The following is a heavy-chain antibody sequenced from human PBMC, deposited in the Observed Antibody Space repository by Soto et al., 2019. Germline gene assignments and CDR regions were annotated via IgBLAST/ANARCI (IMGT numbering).Heavy chain of an antibody. Sequence: PGGSLRLSCAASGFTFSSYSMSWVRQAPGKGLEWVSYISSSSSTIYYADSVKGRFTISRDNAKNSLYVQMNSLRAEDTAVYYCSRGACSGGACYTYFYMDVWGKGTTVTVSS. CDR3: SRGACSGGACYTYFYMDV. V-gene: IGHV3-48*01. D-gene: IGHD2-8*02. CDR1: GFTFSSYS. J-gene: IGHJ6*03. CDR2: ISSSSSTI.